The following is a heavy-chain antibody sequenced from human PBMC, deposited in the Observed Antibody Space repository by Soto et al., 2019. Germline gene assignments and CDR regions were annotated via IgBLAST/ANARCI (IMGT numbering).Heavy chain of an antibody. CDR1: GGTFSTDS. Sequence: QVQLVQSGAEVKKPGSSVKVSCKASGGTFSTDSISWVRQAPGQGLEWMGGIIPMLGTANNAQKLQGRVTIPADESTSTAYMELSSLRSEDTAVYFCAREIDGYYGMDVWGQGTTVTVAS. V-gene: IGHV1-69*12. CDR2: IIPMLGTA. J-gene: IGHJ6*02. CDR3: AREIDGYYGMDV.